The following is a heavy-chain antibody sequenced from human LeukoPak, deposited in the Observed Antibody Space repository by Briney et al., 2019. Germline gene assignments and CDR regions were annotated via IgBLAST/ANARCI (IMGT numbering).Heavy chain of an antibody. CDR1: GYTFTSYG. J-gene: IGHJ4*02. CDR3: ARVCSGGSCYSDYFDY. CDR2: ISAYNGNT. D-gene: IGHD2-15*01. V-gene: IGHV1-18*01. Sequence: ASVKDSCKASGYTFTSYGFSWVRQAPGQGLEWMGWISAYNGNTNYVQKLQGRVTMTTDTSTSTAYMELRSMRSDDTAVYYCARVCSGGSCYSDYFDYWGQGTLVTVSS.